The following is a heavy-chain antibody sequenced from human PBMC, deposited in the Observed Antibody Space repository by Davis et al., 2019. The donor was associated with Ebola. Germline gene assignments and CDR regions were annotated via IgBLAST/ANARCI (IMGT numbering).Heavy chain of an antibody. CDR1: GFTFSSYA. Sequence: PGGSLRLSCAASGFTFSSYAMHWVRQAPGKGLEWVAVISYDGSNKYYADSVKGRFTISRDNSKNTLYLQMNSLRAEDTAVYYCARAIGPFNWFDPWGQGTLVTVSS. J-gene: IGHJ5*02. CDR3: ARAIGPFNWFDP. CDR2: ISYDGSNK. V-gene: IGHV3-30-3*01.